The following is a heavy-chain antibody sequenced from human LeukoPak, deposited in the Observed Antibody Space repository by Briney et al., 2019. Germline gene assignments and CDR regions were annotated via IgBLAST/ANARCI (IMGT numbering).Heavy chain of an antibody. CDR1: GGSVSSGSYY. J-gene: IGHJ1*01. CDR2: IYYSGTT. D-gene: IGHD2-15*01. CDR3: ARDEGYCSGGSCYRAEFFQH. Sequence: PETLSLTCTVAGGSVSSGSYYWGWIRQPPGKGLEWIAYIYYSGTTNYNPSIQSRVTISVDTSKNQFSLRLSSVTAADTAVYYCARDEGYCSGGSCYRAEFFQHWGQGTLVTVSS. V-gene: IGHV4-61*01.